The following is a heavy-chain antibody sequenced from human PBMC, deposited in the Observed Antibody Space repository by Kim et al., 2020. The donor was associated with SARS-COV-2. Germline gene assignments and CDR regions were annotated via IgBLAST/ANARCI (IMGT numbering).Heavy chain of an antibody. Sequence: GGSLRLSCAASGFTFSSYSMNWVRQAPGKGLEWVSSISSSSSYIYYADSVKGRFTISRDNAKNSLYLQMNSLRAEDTAVYYCARDRCTNGVCPTGYWGQGTLVTVSS. CDR1: GFTFSSYS. V-gene: IGHV3-21*01. CDR2: ISSSSSYI. CDR3: ARDRCTNGVCPTGY. D-gene: IGHD2-8*01. J-gene: IGHJ4*02.